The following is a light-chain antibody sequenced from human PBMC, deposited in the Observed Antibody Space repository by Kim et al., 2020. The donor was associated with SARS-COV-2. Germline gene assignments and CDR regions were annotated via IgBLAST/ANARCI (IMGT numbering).Light chain of an antibody. CDR1: QSVNSRY. CDR3: QQYSAAPVT. J-gene: IGKJ5*01. V-gene: IGKV3-20*01. Sequence: EIVLTQSPGTLSLSPGERATLSCRASQSVNSRYIGWYQLTSGQAPRLLIHGTSTRAPGIPDTFSGGGSGTEFTLNITRLEPDDTAMYFCQQYSAAPVTFGQGTRLEIK. CDR2: GTS.